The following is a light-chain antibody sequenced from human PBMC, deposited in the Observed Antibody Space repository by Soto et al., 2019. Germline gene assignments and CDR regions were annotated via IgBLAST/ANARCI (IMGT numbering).Light chain of an antibody. CDR1: QGISTY. Sequence: QMTQSPSSLSASVGDRVTITCRASQGISTYLNWYQQKPGKAPKLLIYAASSLQSGVPSGFSGSGSGTEFTLTISSLQPDDFATYYCQQYNSYSWTFGQGTKVDIK. J-gene: IGKJ1*01. V-gene: IGKV1-16*01. CDR2: AAS. CDR3: QQYNSYSWT.